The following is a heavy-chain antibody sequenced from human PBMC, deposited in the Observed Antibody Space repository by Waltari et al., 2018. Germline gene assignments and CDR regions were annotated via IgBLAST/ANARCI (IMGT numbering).Heavy chain of an antibody. CDR2: ISSNGGSI. D-gene: IGHD3-22*01. CDR3: VKDNYYDGSGYYPTPGY. V-gene: IGHV3-64D*06. CDR1: GFTLTGYA. J-gene: IGHJ4*02. Sequence: EVQLVESGGGLVQPGGSLRLSCSASGFTLTGYAMPWVRQAPGKGLEYVSTISSNGGSIYYADSVKDRFTISRDNSKNTLYLQMSSLRAEDTAVYYCVKDNYYDGSGYYPTPGYWGQGTLVTVSS.